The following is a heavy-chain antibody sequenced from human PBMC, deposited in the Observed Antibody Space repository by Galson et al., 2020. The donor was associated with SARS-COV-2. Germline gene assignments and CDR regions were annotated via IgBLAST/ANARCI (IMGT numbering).Heavy chain of an antibody. CDR2: ITWNSGSI. CDR3: AKGTNSYSRGWYGIDY. D-gene: IGHD6-19*01. V-gene: IGHV3-9*01. Sequence: GGSLRLSCAASGFTFDDYAMHWVRQAPGRGLEWVSTITWNSGSIDYTDSVKGRFTISRDNAKNSLYLQMNSLRAEDTAMYYCAKGTNSYSRGWYGIDYWGQGTLVTVSS. J-gene: IGHJ4*02. CDR1: GFTFDDYA.